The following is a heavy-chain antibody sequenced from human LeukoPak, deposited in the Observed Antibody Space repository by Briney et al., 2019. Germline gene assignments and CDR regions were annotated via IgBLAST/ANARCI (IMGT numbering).Heavy chain of an antibody. D-gene: IGHD2-2*01. CDR1: GFTFSSYW. Sequence: GGSLRLSCAASGFTFSSYWMSWVRQAPGKGLERVANIKQDGSEKYYVDSVKGRFTISRDNAKNSLYLQMNSLRAEDTAVYYCARDQLNIVVVPAAETYYYYYGMDVWGQGTTVTVSS. V-gene: IGHV3-7*01. CDR2: IKQDGSEK. CDR3: ARDQLNIVVVPAAETYYYYYGMDV. J-gene: IGHJ6*02.